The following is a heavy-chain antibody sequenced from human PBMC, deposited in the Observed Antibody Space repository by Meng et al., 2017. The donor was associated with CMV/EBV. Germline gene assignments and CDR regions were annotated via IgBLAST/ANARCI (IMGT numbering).Heavy chain of an antibody. J-gene: IGHJ6*02. Sequence: SETLSLTCTVSGGSISSYYLSWIRQPPGKGLEWIGYIYYSGSTNYNPSLKSRVTISVDTSKNQFSLKLSSVTAADTAVYYCARDRVVTRYYYYGMDVWGQGTTVTVSS. CDR1: GGSISSYY. D-gene: IGHD4-23*01. CDR3: ARDRVVTRYYYYGMDV. CDR2: IYYSGST. V-gene: IGHV4-59*01.